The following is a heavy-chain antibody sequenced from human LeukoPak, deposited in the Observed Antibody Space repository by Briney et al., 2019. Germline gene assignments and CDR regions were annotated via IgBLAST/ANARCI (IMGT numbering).Heavy chain of an antibody. CDR1: GFTFSSYW. V-gene: IGHV3-74*01. CDR3: AGRLAYCGGDCYSFAFDI. D-gene: IGHD2-21*02. Sequence: GGSLRLSCAASGFTFSSYWVHWVRQAPGKGLVWVSRINSDGSSTSYADSVKGRFTISRDNAKNTLYLQMNSLRAEDTAVYYCAGRLAYCGGDCYSFAFDIWGQGTMVTVSS. CDR2: INSDGSST. J-gene: IGHJ3*02.